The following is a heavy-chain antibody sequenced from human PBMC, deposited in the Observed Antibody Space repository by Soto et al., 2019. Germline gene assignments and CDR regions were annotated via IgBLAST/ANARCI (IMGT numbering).Heavy chain of an antibody. V-gene: IGHV5-51*01. D-gene: IGHD6-13*01. CDR2: IYPGDSDT. CDR3: ARKPAGSSWYSCSFDY. CDR1: GYSFTSYW. J-gene: IGHJ4*02. Sequence: PGESLKISCKGSGYSFTSYWIGWVRQMPGKGLEWMGIIYPGDSDTRYSPSFQGQVTISADKSISTAYLQWSSLKASDTAMYYCARKPAGSSWYSCSFDYWGQGTLVTVSP.